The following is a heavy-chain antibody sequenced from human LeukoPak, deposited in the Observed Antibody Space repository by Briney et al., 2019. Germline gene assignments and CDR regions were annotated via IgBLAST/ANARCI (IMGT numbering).Heavy chain of an antibody. Sequence: PGGSLRLSCTVSGFTVSSNSMSWVRQAPGKGLEWVSSISRSSSYIYYADSVKGRFTISRDNAKNSLYLQMNSLRAEDTAVYYCARVKQYYYMDVWGKGTTVTVSS. CDR1: GFTVSSNS. J-gene: IGHJ6*03. CDR3: ARVKQYYYMDV. D-gene: IGHD6-13*01. V-gene: IGHV3-21*01. CDR2: ISRSSSYI.